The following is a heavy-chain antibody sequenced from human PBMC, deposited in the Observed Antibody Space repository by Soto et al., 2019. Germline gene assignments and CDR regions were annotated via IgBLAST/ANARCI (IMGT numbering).Heavy chain of an antibody. CDR1: GFTFSSYA. V-gene: IGHV3-23*01. CDR2: ISGSGGST. CDR3: AKEGGRLWFGGSDY. J-gene: IGHJ4*02. D-gene: IGHD3-10*01. Sequence: EVQLLESGGGLVQPGGSLRLSCAASGFTFSSYAMSWVRQAPGKGLEWVSAISGSGGSTYYADSVKGRFTIARDNSKNMLYLQMNSLRAEDTAVYYCAKEGGRLWFGGSDYWGQGTLVTVSS.